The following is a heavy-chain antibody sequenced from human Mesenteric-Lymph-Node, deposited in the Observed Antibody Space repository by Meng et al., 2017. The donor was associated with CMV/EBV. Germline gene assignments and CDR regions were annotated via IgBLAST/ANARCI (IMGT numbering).Heavy chain of an antibody. CDR3: AKDPYSNYVNWFDP. D-gene: IGHD4-11*01. CDR1: GFTFSSYA. Sequence: GESLKISCAASGFTFSSYAMSWVRQAPGKGLEWVSGISGSSGNTYYADSVKGRFTISRDSSKNTLYLQMNSLRAEDTAVYYCAKDPYSNYVNWFDPWGQGTLVTVSS. J-gene: IGHJ5*02. V-gene: IGHV3-23*01. CDR2: ISGSSGNT.